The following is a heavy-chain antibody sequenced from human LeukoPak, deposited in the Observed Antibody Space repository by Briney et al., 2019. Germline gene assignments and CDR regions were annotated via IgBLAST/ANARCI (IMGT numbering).Heavy chain of an antibody. D-gene: IGHD6-19*01. Sequence: GGSLRLSCAASGFTFSDYWMHWVRQAPGKGLVWVSRTKTDGRSTNYADSVKGRFTISRDNAKNTLYLQMNSLRAEDTAVYYCARGRIGGWTDYWGQGTLVTVSS. V-gene: IGHV3-74*01. J-gene: IGHJ4*02. CDR3: ARGRIGGWTDY. CDR2: TKTDGRST. CDR1: GFTFSDYW.